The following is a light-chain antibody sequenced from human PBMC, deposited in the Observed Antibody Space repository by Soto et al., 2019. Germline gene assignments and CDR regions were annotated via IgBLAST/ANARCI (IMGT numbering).Light chain of an antibody. J-gene: IGKJ4*01. CDR3: QQYNSYSIT. CDR2: KAS. CDR1: QSISSW. V-gene: IGKV1-5*03. Sequence: DIQMTHSPSTLSASVGDRVTITCRASQSISSWLAWYQQKPGKAPKLLIYKASSLESGVPSRFSGSGSGTEFTLTISSLHPDDFATYYCQQYNSYSITFGGGTHV.